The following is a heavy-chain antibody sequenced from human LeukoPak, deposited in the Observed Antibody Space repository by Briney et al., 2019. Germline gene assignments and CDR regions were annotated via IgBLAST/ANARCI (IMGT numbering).Heavy chain of an antibody. Sequence: GGSLRLSCAASGFTFSTYGFHWVRQAPGKGLEWVAFIRYDETNIYYADSAKGRFTISKDNSENTLYLQMNSLRPEDTAVYYCARVVGATSGYWGQGTLVTVSS. J-gene: IGHJ4*02. CDR3: ARVVGATSGY. CDR1: GFTFSTYG. V-gene: IGHV3-30*02. CDR2: IRYDETNI. D-gene: IGHD1-26*01.